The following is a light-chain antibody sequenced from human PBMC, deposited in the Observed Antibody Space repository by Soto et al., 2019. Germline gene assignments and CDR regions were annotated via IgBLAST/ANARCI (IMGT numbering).Light chain of an antibody. V-gene: IGLV2-14*03. CDR3: NSFTTTNTYV. J-gene: IGLJ1*01. Sequence: QSALTQPASVSGSPGQSITISCTGASSDVGGFDHVSWYQQHPGKVPRLLIYDVSSRPSGVSDRFSGSKSGNTASLTISGLQAEDEADYYCNSFTTTNTYVFRTGTKLTVL. CDR2: DVS. CDR1: SSDVGGFDH.